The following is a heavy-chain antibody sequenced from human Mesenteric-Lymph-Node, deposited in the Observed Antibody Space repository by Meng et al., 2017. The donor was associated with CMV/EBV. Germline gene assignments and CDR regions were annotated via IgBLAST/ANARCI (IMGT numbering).Heavy chain of an antibody. CDR3: ARNVYYYASGDYAWFDP. CDR1: GYSISSGYY. CDR2: IYHSGST. V-gene: IGHV4-38-2*02. D-gene: IGHD3-10*01. J-gene: IGHJ5*01. Sequence: SETLSLTCTVSGYSISSGYYWGWIRQPPGKGLEWIGSIYHSGSTYYNPSLKSRVTISVDTSKNQFSLKLSSVTAADTAVYYCARNVYYYASGDYAWFDPWGQGTLVTVSS.